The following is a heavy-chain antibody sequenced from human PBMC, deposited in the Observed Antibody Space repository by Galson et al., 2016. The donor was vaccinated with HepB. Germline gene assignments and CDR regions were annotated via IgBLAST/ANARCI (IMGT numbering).Heavy chain of an antibody. Sequence: SLRLSCAASGFTFSDYSMNWVRQAPGKGLEWVSSISSSSSYIYYADSVKGRFTISRDNAKNSLYLQMDRLRAADTAVYYCAKERGWYGGPNYGSWGQGTLVTVSS. CDR1: GFTFSDYS. V-gene: IGHV3-21*04. CDR2: ISSSSSYI. D-gene: IGHD2-15*01. J-gene: IGHJ5*02. CDR3: AKERGWYGGPNYGS.